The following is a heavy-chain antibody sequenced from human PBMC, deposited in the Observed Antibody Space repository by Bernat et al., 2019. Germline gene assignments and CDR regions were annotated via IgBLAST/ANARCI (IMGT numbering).Heavy chain of an antibody. CDR1: GFTFSSYA. CDR3: AEGIGVSGTLQH. J-gene: IGHJ1*01. Sequence: EVQLLESGGGLVQPGGSLRLSCAASGFTFSSYAMHWVRQAPGKGLEWVAAICGSGGSTYYADSVKGRFTISRDNSKNTLYLQMNSLRAEDTAVYYCAEGIGVSGTLQHWGQGTLVTVSS. CDR2: ICGSGGST. D-gene: IGHD6-19*01. V-gene: IGHV3-23*01.